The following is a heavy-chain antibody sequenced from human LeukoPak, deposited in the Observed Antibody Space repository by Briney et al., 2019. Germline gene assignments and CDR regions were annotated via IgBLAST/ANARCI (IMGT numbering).Heavy chain of an antibody. CDR1: GFTFSSYP. Sequence: GGSLRLSCAASGFTFSSYPMNWVRQAPGKGLEWVSSTGSSGNSMYYADSVKGRFTISRDNAKNSLYLQMNSLRAEDTAVYYCARDPKRQQQLDGFQHWGQGTLVTVSS. CDR2: TGSSGNSM. J-gene: IGHJ1*01. V-gene: IGHV3-21*01. D-gene: IGHD6-13*01. CDR3: ARDPKRQQQLDGFQH.